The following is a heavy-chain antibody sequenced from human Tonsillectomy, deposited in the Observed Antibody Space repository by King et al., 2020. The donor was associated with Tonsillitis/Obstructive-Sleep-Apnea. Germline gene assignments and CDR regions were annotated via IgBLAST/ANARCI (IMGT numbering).Heavy chain of an antibody. Sequence: VQRVESGGGSVQPGGSLRLSCAASGFTFTSYAMTWVRQAPGKGLEWVSSISDNGAGTHYADSVKGRFTISRDNSKNTLYLQMNSLRVDDTAVYYCAGGPAGADYYYMDVWGKGTTVTVSS. J-gene: IGHJ6*03. CDR1: GFTFTSYA. CDR2: ISDNGAGT. D-gene: IGHD6-19*01. CDR3: AGGPAGADYYYMDV. V-gene: IGHV3-23*04.